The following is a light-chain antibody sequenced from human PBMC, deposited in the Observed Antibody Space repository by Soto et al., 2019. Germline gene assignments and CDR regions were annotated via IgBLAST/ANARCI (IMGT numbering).Light chain of an antibody. J-gene: IGLJ3*02. CDR3: AALDDRKGGRV. V-gene: IGLV1-47*02. Sequence: QSVLTQSPSTSGTPGQRVTISCSGNTANIGKNYVYWYQQFPGTAPKLLIYSDNQRPSWVPDRFSVSKSDTSASLAISGLRSEDEAVYFRAALDDRKGGRVFGGGTKVTVL. CDR2: SDN. CDR1: TANIGKNY.